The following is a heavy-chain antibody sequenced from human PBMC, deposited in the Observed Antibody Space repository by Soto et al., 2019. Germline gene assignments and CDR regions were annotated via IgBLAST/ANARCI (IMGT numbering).Heavy chain of an antibody. CDR1: GGSISSYY. J-gene: IGHJ5*02. V-gene: IGHV4-59*08. CDR3: ARHIRPYDFWRGYQKGGDWFDP. D-gene: IGHD3-3*01. Sequence: PSETLSLTCTVSGGSISSYYWSWIRQPPGKGLEWIGYIYYSGSTNYNPSLKSRVTISVDTSKNQFSLKLSSVTAADTAVYYCARHIRPYDFWRGYQKGGDWFDPWGQGTLVTVSS. CDR2: IYYSGST.